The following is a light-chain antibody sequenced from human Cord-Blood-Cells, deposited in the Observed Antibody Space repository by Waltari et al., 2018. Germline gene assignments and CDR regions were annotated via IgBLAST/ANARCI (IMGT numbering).Light chain of an antibody. Sequence: LTQPASLPGQSITISCTGTSSDVGSYNLVSWYQQHPGKAPKLMIYEVSKRPSGVSNRFSGSKSGNTASLTISGLQAEDEADYYCCSYAGSSTLVFGGGTKLTVL. CDR3: CSYAGSSTLV. J-gene: IGLJ2*01. CDR1: SSDVGSYNL. V-gene: IGLV2-23*02. CDR2: EVS.